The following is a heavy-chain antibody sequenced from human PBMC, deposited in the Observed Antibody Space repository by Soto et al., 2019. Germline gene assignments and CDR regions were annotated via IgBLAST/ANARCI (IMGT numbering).Heavy chain of an antibody. J-gene: IGHJ6*02. D-gene: IGHD6-6*01. CDR1: GYSFTSYW. V-gene: IGHV5-51*01. CDR2: IYPGDSDT. CDR3: ARHESRDSSTCTMSLYYYYGMDV. Sequence: GESLKISCKGSGYSFTSYWIGWVRQMPGKGLEWMGIIYPGDSDTRYSPSFQGQVTISADKSISTAYLQWSSLKASDTAMYYCARHESRDSSTCTMSLYYYYGMDVWRQGTTVTVSS.